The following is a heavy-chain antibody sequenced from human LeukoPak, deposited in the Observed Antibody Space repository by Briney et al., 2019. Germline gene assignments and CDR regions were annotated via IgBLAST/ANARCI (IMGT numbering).Heavy chain of an antibody. D-gene: IGHD3-10*01. V-gene: IGHV3-23*01. Sequence: GGSLRLSCAASGFTFSDYYMSWVRQAPGKGLEWVSAISGSGGSTYYADSVKGRFTISRDNSKNTLYLQMNSLRAEDTAVYYCAKNRYYGSGSYYIPAYYFDYWGQGTLVTVSS. CDR1: GFTFSDYY. J-gene: IGHJ4*02. CDR3: AKNRYYGSGSYYIPAYYFDY. CDR2: ISGSGGST.